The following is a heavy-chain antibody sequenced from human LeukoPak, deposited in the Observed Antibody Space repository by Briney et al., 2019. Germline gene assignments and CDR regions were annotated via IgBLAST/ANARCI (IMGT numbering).Heavy chain of an antibody. CDR2: INPNSGGT. V-gene: IGHV1-2*02. Sequence: ASVKVSCKASGYTFTGYYMHWVRQAPGQGLEWMGWINPNSGGTNYAQKFQGRVTMTRDTSISTAYMELSRLRSDDTAVYYCARGHQLLWFGELFRSLFDYWGQGTLVTVSS. CDR1: GYTFTGYY. CDR3: ARGHQLLWFGELFRSLFDY. J-gene: IGHJ4*02. D-gene: IGHD3-10*01.